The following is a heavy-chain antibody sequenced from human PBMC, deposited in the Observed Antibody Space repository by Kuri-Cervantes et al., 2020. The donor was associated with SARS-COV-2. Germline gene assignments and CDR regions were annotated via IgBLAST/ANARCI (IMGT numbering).Heavy chain of an antibody. D-gene: IGHD3-3*01. CDR1: GGSVNSGSYY. Sequence: SETLSLTCTVSGGSVNSGSYYWSWIRQPPGKGLEWIGDIFYSGRTNYNPSLKSRITMSVDTSNDQFSLKFTSVTAADTAVYYCARTQSGTLFGVVATFDSWGQGILVTVSS. CDR2: IFYSGRT. V-gene: IGHV4-61*01. CDR3: ARTQSGTLFGVVATFDS. J-gene: IGHJ4*02.